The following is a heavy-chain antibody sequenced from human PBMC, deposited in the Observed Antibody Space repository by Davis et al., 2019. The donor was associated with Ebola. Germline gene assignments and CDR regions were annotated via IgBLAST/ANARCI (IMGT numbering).Heavy chain of an antibody. J-gene: IGHJ5*02. V-gene: IGHV4-34*01. CDR3: ARGRVYYCGFHWFDP. D-gene: IGHD3-10*01. CDR1: GFTFSDYY. Sequence: ESLKISCAASGFTFSDYYMSWIRQPLGKGLEWIGEVDHSGNTNYNPSFKSRVIVSEDASKNQFSLKLTSVTAADTAVYYCARGRVYYCGFHWFDPWGQGTLVTVSS. CDR2: VDHSGNT.